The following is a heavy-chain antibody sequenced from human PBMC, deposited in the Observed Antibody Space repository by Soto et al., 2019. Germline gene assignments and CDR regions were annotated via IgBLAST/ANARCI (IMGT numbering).Heavy chain of an antibody. D-gene: IGHD4-17*01. CDR2: ISAYNGHT. V-gene: IGHV1-18*04. CDR3: ARGGMTTVTKGLVEYFQQ. Sequence: ASAEVSSKASRYTFTVYGISWVRQSAGQGNKWMGWISAYNGHTNPAQNLQGRVTMTTDTSTSTAYMELRRLRSDDTAVYYCARGGMTTVTKGLVEYFQQWGQGTLVTDSS. CDR1: RYTFTVYG. J-gene: IGHJ1*01.